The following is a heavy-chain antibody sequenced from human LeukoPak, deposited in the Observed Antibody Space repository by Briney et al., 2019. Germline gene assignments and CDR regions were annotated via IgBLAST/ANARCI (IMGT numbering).Heavy chain of an antibody. Sequence: PGGSLRLSCAASGSTFSSYAMHWVRQAPGKGLEWVAVISYDGSNKYYADSVKGRFTISRDNSKNTLYLQMNSLRAEDTAVYYCARDQVSLRWSPRPPVDYWGQGTLVTVSS. CDR2: ISYDGSNK. CDR3: ARDQVSLRWSPRPPVDY. J-gene: IGHJ4*02. V-gene: IGHV3-30*04. D-gene: IGHD4-23*01. CDR1: GSTFSSYA.